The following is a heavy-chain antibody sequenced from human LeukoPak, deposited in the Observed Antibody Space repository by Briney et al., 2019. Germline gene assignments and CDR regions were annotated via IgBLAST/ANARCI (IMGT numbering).Heavy chain of an antibody. CDR2: INHSGST. CDR3: ARGPGINLEWLLPETYYFDY. V-gene: IGHV4-30-2*01. Sequence: SQTLSLTCTVSGGSISSGGYYWSWIRQPPGKGLEWIGEINHSGSTNYNPSLKSRVTISVDTSKNQFSLKLSSVTAADTAVYYCARGPGINLEWLLPETYYFDYWGQGTLVTVSS. J-gene: IGHJ4*02. D-gene: IGHD3-3*01. CDR1: GGSISSGGYY.